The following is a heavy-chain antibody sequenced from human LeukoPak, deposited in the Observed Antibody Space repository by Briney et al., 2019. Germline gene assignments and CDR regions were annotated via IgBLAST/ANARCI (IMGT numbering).Heavy chain of an antibody. CDR1: GFTFDDYA. J-gene: IGHJ4*02. CDR3: AKDEETIVDGYNFFSY. Sequence: GGSLRLSCAASGFTFDDYAMHWVRRAPGKGLEWVSLISGDGGSTYYADSVKGRFTISRDNSKNSLYLQMNSLRTEDTALYYCAKDEETIVDGYNFFSYWGQGTLVTVSS. V-gene: IGHV3-43*02. CDR2: ISGDGGST. D-gene: IGHD5-24*01.